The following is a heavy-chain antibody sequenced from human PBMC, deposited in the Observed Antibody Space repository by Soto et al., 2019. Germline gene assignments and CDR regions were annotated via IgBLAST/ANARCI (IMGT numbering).Heavy chain of an antibody. Sequence: QVQLQASGPGLVKPSGTLSLTCAVSGDSISSMNWWSWVRQPPGKGLEWIGEIHHSGSTNYKPSLMSRVFITVEKSKNRFSLKLTSVTAADTAVYYCARYDYGSGEDYNIDYLGQGTLVTVSS. J-gene: IGHJ4*02. CDR1: GDSISSMNW. V-gene: IGHV4-4*02. CDR3: ARYDYGSGEDYNIDY. D-gene: IGHD3-10*01. CDR2: IHHSGST.